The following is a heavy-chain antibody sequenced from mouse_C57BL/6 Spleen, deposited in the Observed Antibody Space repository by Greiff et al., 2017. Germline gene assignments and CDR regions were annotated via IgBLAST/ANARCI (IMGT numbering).Heavy chain of an antibody. CDR1: GFTFSSYA. CDR3: ALTGTGFDY. CDR2: ISDGGSYT. V-gene: IGHV5-4*03. J-gene: IGHJ2*01. Sequence: EVKLMESGGGLVKPGGSLKLSCAASGFTFSSYAMSWVRQTPEKRLEWVATISDGGSYTYYPDNVKGRFTISRDNAKNNLYLQMSHLKSEDTAMYYCALTGTGFDYWGQGTTLTVSS. D-gene: IGHD4-1*01.